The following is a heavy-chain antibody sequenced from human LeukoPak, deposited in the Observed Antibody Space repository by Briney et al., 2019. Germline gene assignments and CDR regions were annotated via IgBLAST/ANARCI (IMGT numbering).Heavy chain of an antibody. V-gene: IGHV3-30*02. CDR2: IRYDGSNK. CDR1: GFTFSDYW. J-gene: IGHJ4*02. CDR3: AKDSRGYSYGVDY. Sequence: GGSLRLSCSASGFTFSDYWMTWVRQAPGKGLEWVAFIRYDGSNKYYADSVKGRFTISRDNSKNTLYLQMNSLRAEDTAVYYCAKDSRGYSYGVDYWGQGTLVTVSS. D-gene: IGHD5-18*01.